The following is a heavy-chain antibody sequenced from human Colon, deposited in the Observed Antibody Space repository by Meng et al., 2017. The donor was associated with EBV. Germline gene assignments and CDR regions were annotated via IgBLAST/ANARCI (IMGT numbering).Heavy chain of an antibody. V-gene: IGHV4-4*02. Sequence: QLQKSGPGLVKSFAHLSLTCAGSGGSIDSDNWWNWVRQTPGKGLEWIGEISHSGTTNYNPSLKSRVTISIDKSKNQFSLKLTSVTAADTAVYYCARDYYASGFVFDLWGQGTLVTVSS. CDR2: ISHSGTT. CDR3: ARDYYASGFVFDL. D-gene: IGHD3-10*01. J-gene: IGHJ5*02. CDR1: GGSIDSDNW.